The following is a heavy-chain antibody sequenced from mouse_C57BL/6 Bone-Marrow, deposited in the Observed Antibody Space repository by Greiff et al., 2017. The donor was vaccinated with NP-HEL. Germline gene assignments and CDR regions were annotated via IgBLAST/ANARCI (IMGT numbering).Heavy chain of an antibody. D-gene: IGHD2-1*01. V-gene: IGHV1-80*01. CDR3: ARSYGNNPWFAY. J-gene: IGHJ3*01. CDR2: IYPGDGDT. CDR1: GYAFSSYW. Sequence: QVQLKESGAELVKPGASVKISCKASGYAFSSYWMNWVKQRPGKGLEWIGQIYPGDGDTNYNGKFKGKATLTADKSSSTAYMQLSRLTSEDSAVYFCARSYGNNPWFAYWGQGTLVTVAA.